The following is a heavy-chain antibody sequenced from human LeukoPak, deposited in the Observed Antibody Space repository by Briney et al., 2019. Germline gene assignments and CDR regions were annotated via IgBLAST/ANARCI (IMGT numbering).Heavy chain of an antibody. CDR1: GYTFTSYD. Sequence: GASVKVSCKASGYTFTSYDINWGRQATGPGLEWMGCMNRNSGNTGYAQKFQGRVTITRNTSISTAYMELSSLRSEDTAVYYCARGRRRCTIFGVVIMANNWFDPWGQGTLVTVSS. CDR3: ARGRRRCTIFGVVIMANNWFDP. V-gene: IGHV1-8*03. D-gene: IGHD3-3*01. CDR2: MNRNSGNT. J-gene: IGHJ5*02.